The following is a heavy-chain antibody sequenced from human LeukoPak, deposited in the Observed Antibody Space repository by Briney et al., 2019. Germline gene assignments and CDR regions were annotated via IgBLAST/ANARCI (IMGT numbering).Heavy chain of an antibody. Sequence: SETLSLTCTVSGGSISSYYWSWIRQPPGKGLEWIGYIYYSGSTNYNPSLKSRVTISVDTSKNRFSLKLSSVTAADTAVYYCARGSSWLYYFDYWGQGTLVTVSS. V-gene: IGHV4-59*01. CDR1: GGSISSYY. CDR3: ARGSSWLYYFDY. D-gene: IGHD6-13*01. CDR2: IYYSGST. J-gene: IGHJ4*02.